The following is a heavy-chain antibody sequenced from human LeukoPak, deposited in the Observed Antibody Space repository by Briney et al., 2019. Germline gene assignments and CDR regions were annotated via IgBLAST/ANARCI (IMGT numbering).Heavy chain of an antibody. V-gene: IGHV3-7*03. D-gene: IGHD3-3*01. CDR2: IKQDGSEK. J-gene: IGHJ4*02. Sequence: GGSLRLSCAASGFTFSRYWMTWVRQAPGKGLEWVANIKQDGSEKYYVDSVKGRFTISRDNAKNSLFLQMNSLRADDTAVYYCARRDPFGVALGYWGQGTLVTVSS. CDR3: ARRDPFGVALGY. CDR1: GFTFSRYW.